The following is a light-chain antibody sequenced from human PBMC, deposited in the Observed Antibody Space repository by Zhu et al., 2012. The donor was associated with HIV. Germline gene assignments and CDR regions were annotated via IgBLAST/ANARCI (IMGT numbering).Light chain of an antibody. J-gene: IGKJ3*01. CDR1: QSISTW. V-gene: IGKV1-5*03. CDR3: QQYNSY. CDR2: KAS. Sequence: DIQMTQSPDTLSASVGDTVTITCRASQSISTWLAWYQQKPGKVPKLLIYKASTLATGVPSRFSGSGSGTEFTLTISSLQPDCILQLITDQQYNSYFGPGTKLDVK.